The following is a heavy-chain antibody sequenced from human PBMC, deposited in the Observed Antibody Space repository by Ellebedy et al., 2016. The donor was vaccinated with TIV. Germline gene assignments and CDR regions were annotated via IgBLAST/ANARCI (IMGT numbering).Heavy chain of an antibody. CDR3: ASDRGTYPPPFDY. CDR1: GYTFKHYG. CDR2: ISAASRNT. J-gene: IGHJ4*02. V-gene: IGHV1-18*01. Sequence: AASVKVSCKASGYTFKHYGISWVRQAPGQGLEWMGWISAASRNTHYAQKFQGRVTMTADTSASKVHMELRSLRPDDAAVYYCASDRGTYPPPFDYWGQGTLVTVAS.